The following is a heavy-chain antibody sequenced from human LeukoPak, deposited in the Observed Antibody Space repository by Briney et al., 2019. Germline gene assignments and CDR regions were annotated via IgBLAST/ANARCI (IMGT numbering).Heavy chain of an antibody. Sequence: ASVKVSCKASGYTFTSYGISWVRQAPGQGLEWMGWISAFNANTNYAQKFQGRVTMTTDTSTSTVYMDLRNLRSDDTAVYYCARDLDIVVVAAALRHYGLDVWGQGTTVTLSS. CDR2: ISAFNANT. J-gene: IGHJ6*02. D-gene: IGHD2-15*01. CDR3: ARDLDIVVVAAALRHYGLDV. V-gene: IGHV1-18*01. CDR1: GYTFTSYG.